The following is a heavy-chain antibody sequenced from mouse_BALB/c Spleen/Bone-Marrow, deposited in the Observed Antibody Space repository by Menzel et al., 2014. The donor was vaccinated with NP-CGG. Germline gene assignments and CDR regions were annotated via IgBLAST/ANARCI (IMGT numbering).Heavy chain of an antibody. D-gene: IGHD1-2*01. CDR2: IRNKANGYTT. CDR1: GFTFTDYY. CDR3: ARDIGRLLFDY. V-gene: IGHV7-3*02. Sequence: EVQLVESGGGLVQPGGSLRLSCGTSGFTFTDYYMNWVRQPPGKALEWLGFIRNKANGYTTEYSASVKGRFTISRDNSQSILYLQMNTLRAEDSATYYCARDIGRLLFDYWGQGTTLTVSS. J-gene: IGHJ2*01.